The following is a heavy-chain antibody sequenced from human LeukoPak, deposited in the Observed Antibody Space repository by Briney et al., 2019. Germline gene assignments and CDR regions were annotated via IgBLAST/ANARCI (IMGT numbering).Heavy chain of an antibody. V-gene: IGHV3-21*01. D-gene: IGHD6-13*01. CDR3: ASGVRIAAAGY. CDR1: GFTFSSYS. J-gene: IGHJ4*02. Sequence: GGSLRLSCAASGFTFSSYSMNWVRQAPGKGLEWVSSISSSSSYIYYADSVKGRFTISRDNAKNSLYLQMNSLRAEDTAVYYCASGVRIAAAGYWGQGTLVTVSS. CDR2: ISSSSSYI.